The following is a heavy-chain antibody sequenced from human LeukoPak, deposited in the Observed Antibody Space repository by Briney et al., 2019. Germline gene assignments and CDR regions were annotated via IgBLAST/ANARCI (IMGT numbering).Heavy chain of an antibody. CDR1: GGSISSSSYY. Sequence: SETLSLTCTVSGGSISSSSYYWGWIRQPPGKGLEWIGEINHSGSTNYNPSLKSRVTISVDTSKNQFSLKLSSVTAADTAVYYCARRCQGPEVGIAVAGTGYYYYGMDVWGQGTTVTVSS. CDR3: ARRCQGPEVGIAVAGTGYYYYGMDV. J-gene: IGHJ6*02. V-gene: IGHV4-39*07. D-gene: IGHD6-19*01. CDR2: INHSGST.